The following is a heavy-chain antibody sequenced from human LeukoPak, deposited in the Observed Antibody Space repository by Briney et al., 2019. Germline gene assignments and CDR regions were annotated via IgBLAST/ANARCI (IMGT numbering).Heavy chain of an antibody. D-gene: IGHD3-10*01. V-gene: IGHV3-23*01. CDR1: GFTFSSYA. J-gene: IGHJ3*02. CDR2: ISGSGGST. Sequence: GGSLRLSCAASGFTFSSYAMSWVRQAPGKGLEWVSAISGSGGSTYYADSVKGRFTISRDNSKNTLYLQMNSLRAEDTAVYYCAPQREGWFGEFDDAFDIWGQGTMVTVSS. CDR3: APQREGWFGEFDDAFDI.